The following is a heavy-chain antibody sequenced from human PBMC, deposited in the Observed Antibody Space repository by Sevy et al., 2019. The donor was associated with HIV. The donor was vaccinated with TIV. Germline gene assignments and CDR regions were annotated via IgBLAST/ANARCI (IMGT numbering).Heavy chain of an antibody. CDR1: GGSITDKKYY. V-gene: IGHV4-39*01. Sequence: SETLSLTCTVSGGSITDKKYYWAWIRQPPGKGLEWIGSISYGGSTHYNPSLQSRVTLSVDTCKNQFSLNLSSVTAADTAKYYCARRVAAAGQGKEYFQHWGRGTLVTVSS. J-gene: IGHJ1*01. CDR2: ISYGGST. CDR3: ARRVAAAGQGKEYFQH. D-gene: IGHD6-13*01.